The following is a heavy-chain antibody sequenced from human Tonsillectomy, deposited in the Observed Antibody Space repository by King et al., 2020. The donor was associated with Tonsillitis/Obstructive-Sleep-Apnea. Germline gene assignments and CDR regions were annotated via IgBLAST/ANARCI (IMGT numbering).Heavy chain of an antibody. CDR3: AGIEDWYFAL. CDR2: IDPSDSYT. CDR1: GYSFTSYW. J-gene: IGHJ2*01. Sequence: QLVQSGAEVKKPGESPKISCKGSGYSFTSYWISWVRQMTGKGLEWMGRIDPSDSYTNYSPSFQGHVTISVDKSISTAYLQWSSLKASDTAVYYCAGIEDWYFALWGRGTLVTASS. D-gene: IGHD5-24*01. V-gene: IGHV5-10-1*03.